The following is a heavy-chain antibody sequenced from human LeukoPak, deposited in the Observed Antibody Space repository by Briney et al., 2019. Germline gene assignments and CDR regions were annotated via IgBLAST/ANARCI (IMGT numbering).Heavy chain of an antibody. D-gene: IGHD3-10*01. V-gene: IGHV1-2*06. J-gene: IGHJ4*02. Sequence: ASVKVSCKASGYTFTGYYMYWVRQAPGQGLEWMGRINPNSGGTNYAQKFQGRVTMIRDTSISTAYMELSRLRSDDTAVYYCARGYYYGSESYWPDYWGQGTLVTVSS. CDR2: INPNSGGT. CDR1: GYTFTGYY. CDR3: ARGYYYGSESYWPDY.